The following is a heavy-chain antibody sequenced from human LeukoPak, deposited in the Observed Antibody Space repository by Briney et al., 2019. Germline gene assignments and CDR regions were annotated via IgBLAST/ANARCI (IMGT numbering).Heavy chain of an antibody. J-gene: IGHJ4*02. Sequence: GALRLSCAASGFTVSSNYMSWVRQAPGKGLGWVSMCVCAVSTNYADLMKGQFTISRDNSKKELYIQMNSLRAEDTAVYYCAKANMVRGVTLKFDYWGQGTLVTVSS. V-gene: IGHV3-53*01. D-gene: IGHD3-10*01. CDR1: GFTVSSNY. CDR3: AKANMVRGVTLKFDY. CDR2: CVCAVST.